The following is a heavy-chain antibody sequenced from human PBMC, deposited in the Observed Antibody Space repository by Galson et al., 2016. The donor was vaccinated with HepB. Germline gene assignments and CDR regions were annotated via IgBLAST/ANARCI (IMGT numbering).Heavy chain of an antibody. CDR1: GFTFNTYA. V-gene: IGHV3-30*18. D-gene: IGHD3-10*01. CDR3: AKIRVRGVHYFDY. J-gene: IGHJ4*02. CDR2: ISYDGSEE. Sequence: SLRLSCAASGFTFNTYAMHWVRQAPGKGLEWVALISYDGSEENYSDSVKGRFTISRDNSKNTLYLQMNSLRREDTAVYYCAKIRVRGVHYFDYWGQGTLVTVSS.